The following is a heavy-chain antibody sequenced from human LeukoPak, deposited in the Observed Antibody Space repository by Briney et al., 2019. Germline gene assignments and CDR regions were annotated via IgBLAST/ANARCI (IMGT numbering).Heavy chain of an antibody. CDR1: GYTFTDYY. V-gene: IGHV1-2*02. Sequence: ASVKVSCKASGYTFTDYYLHWVRQAPGQGLEWMGWINPNSGGTNYARKFQGGFTMTRDTSISTAYMELSSLRSDDTAVYYCARDAGSSGWTRFDYWGQGTLATVSS. CDR3: ARDAGSSGWTRFDY. J-gene: IGHJ4*02. CDR2: INPNSGGT. D-gene: IGHD6-19*01.